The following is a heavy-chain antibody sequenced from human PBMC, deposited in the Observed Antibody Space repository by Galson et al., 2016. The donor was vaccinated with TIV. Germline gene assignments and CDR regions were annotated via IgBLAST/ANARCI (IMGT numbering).Heavy chain of an antibody. Sequence: SLRLSCAASGFNFDDYDMYWFRQAPGMVLEWVSGISWNSNSFGYADSVKGRFTISRDNAKNALFLEMNILRVEDTAVYYCAKDTHPDYCVGGVCYWDAFDSWGQGTKVTVSS. CDR3: AKDTHPDYCVGGVCYWDAFDS. V-gene: IGHV3-9*01. J-gene: IGHJ3*01. CDR2: ISWNSNSF. CDR1: GFNFDDYD. D-gene: IGHD2-8*02.